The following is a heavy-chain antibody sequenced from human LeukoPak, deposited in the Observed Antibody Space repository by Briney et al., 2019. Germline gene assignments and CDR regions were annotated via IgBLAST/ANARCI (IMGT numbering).Heavy chain of an antibody. V-gene: IGHV3-66*02. J-gene: IGHJ4*02. Sequence: GGSLRLSCAASGVTVGNNYMSWVRQPPGKGLEWISVIYSDGSTYYADSVKGRFTISRDSSENTLYLQMNSLRAEDTAVYYCASDPGGGPTHGFWGQGTLVTVSS. CDR1: GVTVGNNY. D-gene: IGHD1-26*01. CDR3: ASDPGGGPTHGF. CDR2: IYSDGST.